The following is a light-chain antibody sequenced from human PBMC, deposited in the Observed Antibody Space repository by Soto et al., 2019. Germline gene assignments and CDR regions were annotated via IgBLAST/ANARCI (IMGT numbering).Light chain of an antibody. V-gene: IGKV1-39*01. CDR2: AAS. J-gene: IGKJ4*01. Sequence: DIPMTQSPSSLSASVGDRVTITCRASQSISSYLNWYQQKPGKAPKLLIYAASSLQSGVPSRFSGSGSGTDFTLTFSSLQPEDFATYYCQQSYSTPPTFGGGTKVEIK. CDR1: QSISSY. CDR3: QQSYSTPPT.